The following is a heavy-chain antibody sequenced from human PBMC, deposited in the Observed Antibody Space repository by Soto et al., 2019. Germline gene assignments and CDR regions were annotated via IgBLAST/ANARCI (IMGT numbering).Heavy chain of an antibody. CDR3: AREMVRGVGSDY. Sequence: SVKVSCKASGYTFSNYGISWVRQDTGQGLEWMGWMNPNSGNTGYAQKFQGRVTMTRNTSISTAYMELSSLRSDDTAVFYCAREMVRGVGSDYWGQGTLVTVSS. V-gene: IGHV1-8*02. J-gene: IGHJ4*02. CDR2: MNPNSGNT. CDR1: GYTFSNYG. D-gene: IGHD3-10*01.